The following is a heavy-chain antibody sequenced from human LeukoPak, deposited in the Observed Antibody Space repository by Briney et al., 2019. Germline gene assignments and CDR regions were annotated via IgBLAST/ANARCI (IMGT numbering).Heavy chain of an antibody. V-gene: IGHV3-7*01. CDR3: ARYRHLGY. Sequence: PSGGSLRLSCAASGFIFSSHAMSWVRQAPGKGLEWVANINQNGGEKYYVDSVKGRFTISRDNGKNSLYLQMNSPRAEDTAVYYCARYRHLGYWGQGTLVTVSS. J-gene: IGHJ4*02. CDR1: GFIFSSHA. CDR2: INQNGGEK.